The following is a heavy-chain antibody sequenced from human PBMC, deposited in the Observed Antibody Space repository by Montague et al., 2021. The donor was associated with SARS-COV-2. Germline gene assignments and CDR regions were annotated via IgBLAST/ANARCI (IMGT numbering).Heavy chain of an antibody. J-gene: IGHJ6*02. Sequence: CAISGDSVSSNSAAWNWIRQSPSRGLEWLGRTYYRSKWYNDYALSVKSRITINPDTSKNQFSLQLNSVTPEDTAVYYCATSLSGGYYDILTGYYSGYYYGMDVWGQGTTVTVSS. V-gene: IGHV6-1*01. D-gene: IGHD3-9*01. CDR3: ATSLSGGYYDILTGYYSGYYYGMDV. CDR1: GDSVSSNSAA. CDR2: TYYRSKWYN.